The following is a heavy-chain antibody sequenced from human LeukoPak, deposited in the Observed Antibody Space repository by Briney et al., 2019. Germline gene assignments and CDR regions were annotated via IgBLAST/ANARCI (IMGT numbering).Heavy chain of an antibody. CDR2: ISAYNGNT. Sequence: GASVKVSCKASGYTFTSYGFSWVRQAPGQGLEWMGWISAYNGNTNYAQKLQGRVTMTTDTSTSTAYMELRSLRSDDTAVYYCARDRFGSGSYYTFDYWGQGTLVTVSS. CDR1: GYTFTSYG. V-gene: IGHV1-18*01. CDR3: ARDRFGSGSYYTFDY. J-gene: IGHJ4*02. D-gene: IGHD3-10*01.